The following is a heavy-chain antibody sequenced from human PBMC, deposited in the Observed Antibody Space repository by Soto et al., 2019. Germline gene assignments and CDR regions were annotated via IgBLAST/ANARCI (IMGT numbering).Heavy chain of an antibody. CDR1: GFTFSDYY. J-gene: IGHJ5*02. V-gene: IGHV4-34*01. Sequence: LRLSCAASGFTFSDYYMSWIRQSPGQXLEWIGEINLSGNTNYNPSLKSRVTISVDTSKNQFSLKLTSVTAADTAVYYCARVLVTYGGIMVPYNWFDTWGRGNLVTVSS. D-gene: IGHD3-16*01. CDR3: ARVLVTYGGIMVPYNWFDT. CDR2: INLSGNT.